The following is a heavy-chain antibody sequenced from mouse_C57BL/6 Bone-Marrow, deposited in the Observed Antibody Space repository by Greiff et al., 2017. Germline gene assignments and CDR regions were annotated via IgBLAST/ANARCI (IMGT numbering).Heavy chain of an antibody. CDR3: ARSPYYGNYVDY. CDR1: GYTFTDYN. D-gene: IGHD2-10*01. V-gene: IGHV1-22*01. CDR2: INPNNGGT. Sequence: VQLQQSGPELVKPGASVKMSCKASGYTFTDYNMHWVKQSHGKSLEWIGYINPNNGGTSYNQKFKGKATLTVNKSSSTAYMELRSLTSEDSAVYYCARSPYYGNYVDYWGQGTTLTVSS. J-gene: IGHJ2*01.